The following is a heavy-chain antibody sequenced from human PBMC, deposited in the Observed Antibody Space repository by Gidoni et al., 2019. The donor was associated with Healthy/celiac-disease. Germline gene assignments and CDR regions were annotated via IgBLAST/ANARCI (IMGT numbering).Heavy chain of an antibody. CDR2: ISGSGGST. D-gene: IGHD3-3*01. V-gene: IGHV3-23*01. Sequence: EVQLLESGGGLVLPGGSLRLYCAASGFTFSSYAMSWARQAPGKGLEWVSSISGSGGSTYYADSVKGRFTISRDNSKNTLYLQMNSLRAEDTAVYYCAKEGHYYDFWSGYYGVSWFDPWGQGTLVTVSS. CDR1: GFTFSSYA. J-gene: IGHJ5*02. CDR3: AKEGHYYDFWSGYYGVSWFDP.